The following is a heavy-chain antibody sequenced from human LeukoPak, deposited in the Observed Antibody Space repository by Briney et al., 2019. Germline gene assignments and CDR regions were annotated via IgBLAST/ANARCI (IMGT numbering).Heavy chain of an antibody. CDR3: AGGIYYYDSSGYYGRDAFDI. V-gene: IGHV4-34*01. D-gene: IGHD3-22*01. CDR2: INHSGST. J-gene: IGHJ3*02. Sequence: SETLSLTCAVYGGSFSGYYWSWIRQPPGKGLEWIGEINHSGSTNYNPSLKSRVTISVDTSKNQFSLKLSSVTAADTAVYYCAGGIYYYDSSGYYGRDAFDIWGQGTMVTVSS. CDR1: GGSFSGYY.